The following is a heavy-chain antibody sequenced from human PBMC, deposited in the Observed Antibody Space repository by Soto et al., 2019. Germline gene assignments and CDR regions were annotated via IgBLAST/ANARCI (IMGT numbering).Heavy chain of an antibody. V-gene: IGHV1-46*03. J-gene: IGHJ4*02. CDR1: GYTFTSYY. D-gene: IGHD3-3*01. CDR3: ARGAYDFWSGPSTFPINYFDY. CDR2: INPSGGST. Sequence: ASVKVSCKASGYTFTSYYMHWVRQAPGQGLEWMGIINPSGGSTSYAQKFQGRVTMTRDTSTSTVYMELSSLRSEDTAVYYCARGAYDFWSGPSTFPINYFDYWGQGTLVTVSS.